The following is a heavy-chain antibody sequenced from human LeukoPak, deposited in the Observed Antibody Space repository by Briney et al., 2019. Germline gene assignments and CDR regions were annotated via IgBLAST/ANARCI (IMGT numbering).Heavy chain of an antibody. CDR1: GGSISSYY. CDR2: IYYSGST. CDR3: ARLPRGYCSGGSCYGIDY. V-gene: IGHV4-59*08. D-gene: IGHD2-15*01. Sequence: SETLSLTCTVSGGSISSYYWSWIPQPPGKGLEWIGYIYYSGSTNYNPSLKSRVTISVDTSKNQFSLKLSSVTAADTAVYYCARLPRGYCSGGSCYGIDYWGQGTLVTVSS. J-gene: IGHJ4*02.